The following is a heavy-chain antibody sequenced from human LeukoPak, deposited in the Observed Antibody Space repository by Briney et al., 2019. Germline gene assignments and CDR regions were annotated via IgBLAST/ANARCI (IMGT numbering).Heavy chain of an antibody. D-gene: IGHD1-26*01. CDR3: ARDLDGSYNFDY. Sequence: GGSLRLSCAASGFTFSSYAMSWVRQAPGKGPEYVSTISINGVNTYYADSVKGRFTISRDNSKDTLFLQMGSLRIEDTAVYYCARDLDGSYNFDYWGPGTLVTVSS. CDR1: GFTFSSYA. CDR2: ISINGVNT. V-gene: IGHV3-64*02. J-gene: IGHJ4*02.